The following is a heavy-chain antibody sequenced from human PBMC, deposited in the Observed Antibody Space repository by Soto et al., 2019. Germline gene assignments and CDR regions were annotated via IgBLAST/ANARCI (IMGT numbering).Heavy chain of an antibody. Sequence: GGSLRLSCAASGFTFSSYSMNWVRQAPGKGLEWVSSISSSSSYIYYADSVKGRFTISRDNAKNSLFLQMNSLRAEDTAVYYCTREDVECSGDRCFGIPMDVWGKGTTVTVSS. CDR2: ISSSSSYI. CDR3: TREDVECSGDRCFGIPMDV. J-gene: IGHJ6*03. CDR1: GFTFSSYS. D-gene: IGHD2-15*01. V-gene: IGHV3-21*01.